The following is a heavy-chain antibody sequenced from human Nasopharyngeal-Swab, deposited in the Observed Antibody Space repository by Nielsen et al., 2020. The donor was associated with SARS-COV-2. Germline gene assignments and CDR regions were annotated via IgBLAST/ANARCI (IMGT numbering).Heavy chain of an antibody. CDR1: GFTFSNYG. CDR3: ARSIDY. CDR2: IKQDGTAE. J-gene: IGHJ4*02. Sequence: GESLKISCAASGFTFSNYGMHWVRQAPGKGPEWVANIKQDGTAEFYVDSVKGRFTISRDNAKNSLYLQMNSLTVVDTAVYYCARSIDYLGQGTLVTVSS. V-gene: IGHV3-7*03.